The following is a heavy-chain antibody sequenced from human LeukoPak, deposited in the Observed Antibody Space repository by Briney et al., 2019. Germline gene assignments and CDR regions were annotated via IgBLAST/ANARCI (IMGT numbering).Heavy chain of an antibody. J-gene: IGHJ5*02. V-gene: IGHV4-30-2*01. D-gene: IGHD4/OR15-4a*01. CDR2: IYHSGST. Sequence: SETLSLTCAVSGGSISSGGYSWGWIRQPPGRGLEWIGYIYHSGSTYYNPSLKSRVTISVDRSKNQFSLKVSSVTAADTAVYYCASAKLDNWFDPWGQGTLVTVSS. CDR1: GGSISSGGYS. CDR3: ASAKLDNWFDP.